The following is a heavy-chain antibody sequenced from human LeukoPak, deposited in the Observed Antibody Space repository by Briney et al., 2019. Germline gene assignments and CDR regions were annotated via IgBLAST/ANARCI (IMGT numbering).Heavy chain of an antibody. D-gene: IGHD3-10*01. J-gene: IGHJ6*03. V-gene: IGHV1-69*13. CDR1: GGTFSSYA. Sequence: SVKVSCKASGGTFSSYAISWVRQAPGQGLEWMGGIIPIFGTANNAQKFQGRVTMTADESTSTACLELSSLRSEDTAVYYCARVGPAIYGSRTYINYDYYYMDVWGEGTTVSISS. CDR3: ARVGPAIYGSRTYINYDYYYMDV. CDR2: IIPIFGTA.